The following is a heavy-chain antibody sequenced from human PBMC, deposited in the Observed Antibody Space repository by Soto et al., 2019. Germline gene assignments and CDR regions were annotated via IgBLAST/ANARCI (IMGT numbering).Heavy chain of an antibody. D-gene: IGHD6-19*01. CDR2: IYYSGSA. CDR3: ARDRAAYSSGRRGNWFDP. Sequence: PSETLSLTCTVSGGSISSGGYYWSWIRQHPGKGLEWIGYIYYSGSAYYNPSLKSRVTISVDTSKNQFSLKLSSVTAADTAVYYCARDRAAYSSGRRGNWFDPWGQGTLVTV. V-gene: IGHV4-31*03. J-gene: IGHJ5*02. CDR1: GGSISSGGYY.